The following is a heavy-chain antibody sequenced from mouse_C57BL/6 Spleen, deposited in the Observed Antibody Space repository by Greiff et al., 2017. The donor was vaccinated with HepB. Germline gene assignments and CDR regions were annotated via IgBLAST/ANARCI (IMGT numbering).Heavy chain of an antibody. D-gene: IGHD3-2*02. CDR3: ARSSRQLKSMDY. J-gene: IGHJ4*01. Sequence: EVQLQESGGGLVQPGGSLSLSCAASGFTFTDYYMSWVRQPPGKALEWLGFIRNKANGYTTEYSASVKGRFTISRDNSQSILYLQMNALRAEDSATYYCARSSRQLKSMDYWGQGTSVTVSS. CDR1: GFTFTDYY. CDR2: IRNKANGYTT. V-gene: IGHV7-3*01.